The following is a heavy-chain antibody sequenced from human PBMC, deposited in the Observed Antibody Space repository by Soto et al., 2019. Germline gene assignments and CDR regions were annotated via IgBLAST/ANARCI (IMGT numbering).Heavy chain of an antibody. D-gene: IGHD6-19*01. CDR1: GYTFRSYG. Sequence: GASVKVSCKACGYTFRSYGISWVRQAPGEGLEWMGWISAYDGSTNYAQKLQGRVTMTIDTSTSSIYMELRSLRSDDTAVYYCAGTSAVARTWFDPWGQGTLVTVSS. CDR2: ISAYDGST. V-gene: IGHV1-18*01. J-gene: IGHJ5*02. CDR3: AGTSAVARTWFDP.